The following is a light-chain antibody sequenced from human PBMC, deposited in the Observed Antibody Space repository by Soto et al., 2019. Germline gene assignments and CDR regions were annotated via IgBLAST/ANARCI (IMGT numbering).Light chain of an antibody. J-gene: IGLJ2*01. CDR3: ASWDDSLDVVV. Sequence: QSVLTQPPSASGTPGQRDTISCSGSTSNIGSDTVNWYQQLPGTAPKLLIYRNTQRPSGVPDRFSGSKSGASASLAISGLQSEDEADYYCASWDDSLDVVVFGGGTKVTVL. V-gene: IGLV1-44*01. CDR2: RNT. CDR1: TSNIGSDT.